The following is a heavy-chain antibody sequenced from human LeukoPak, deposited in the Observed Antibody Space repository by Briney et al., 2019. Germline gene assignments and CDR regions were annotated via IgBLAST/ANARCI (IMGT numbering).Heavy chain of an antibody. CDR2: IKSKTDRGTT. CDR1: GFTFGDAW. CDR3: ARDQYSGSFSYYYYGMDV. D-gene: IGHD1-26*01. V-gene: IGHV3-15*01. J-gene: IGHJ6*02. Sequence: GGSLRLSCAASGFTFGDAWMSWVRQAPGKGLEWVGLIKSKTDRGTTDYAAPVKGRFTISRDDSKNTLYLQMNSLRAEDTAVYYCARDQYSGSFSYYYYGMDVWGQGTTVTVSS.